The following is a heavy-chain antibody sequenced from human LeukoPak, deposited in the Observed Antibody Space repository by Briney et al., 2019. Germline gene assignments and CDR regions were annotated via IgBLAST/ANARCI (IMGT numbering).Heavy chain of an antibody. CDR1: GYTFTSYD. V-gene: IGHV1-8*01. CDR3: APLGYCGSTSCYRDAFDI. J-gene: IGHJ3*02. Sequence: ASVKVSCKASGYTFTSYDINWVRQATGQGLEWMGWTNPNSGNTGYAQKFQGRVTMTRNTSISTAYMELSSLRSDDTAVYYCAPLGYCGSTSCYRDAFDIWGQGTMVTVSS. D-gene: IGHD2-2*02. CDR2: TNPNSGNT.